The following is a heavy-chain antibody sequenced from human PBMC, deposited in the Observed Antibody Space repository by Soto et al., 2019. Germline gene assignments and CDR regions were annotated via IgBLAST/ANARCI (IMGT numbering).Heavy chain of an antibody. Sequence: ASVKVSCKASGYTFTSYGISWVRQAPGQRLEWMGWISAYNGNTNYAQKLQGRVTMTTDTSTSTAYMELRSLRSDDTAVYYCARDSRGTTLYYYGMDVWGQGTTVTVSS. CDR2: ISAYNGNT. CDR1: GYTFTSYG. D-gene: IGHD2-15*01. J-gene: IGHJ6*02. V-gene: IGHV1-18*01. CDR3: ARDSRGTTLYYYGMDV.